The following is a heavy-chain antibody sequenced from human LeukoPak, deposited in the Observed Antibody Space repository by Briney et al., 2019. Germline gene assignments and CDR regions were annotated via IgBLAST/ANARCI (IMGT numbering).Heavy chain of an antibody. Sequence: ASVKVSCKASGYTFTSYYMHWVRQAPGQGLEWMGIINPSGGSTSYAQKFQGRVTMTRDTSTSTVYMELSSLRSEDTAVYYCAKRKYDYGDYSRGSLGYWGQGTLVTVSS. CDR1: GYTFTSYY. CDR2: INPSGGST. CDR3: AKRKYDYGDYSRGSLGY. D-gene: IGHD4-17*01. J-gene: IGHJ4*02. V-gene: IGHV1-46*01.